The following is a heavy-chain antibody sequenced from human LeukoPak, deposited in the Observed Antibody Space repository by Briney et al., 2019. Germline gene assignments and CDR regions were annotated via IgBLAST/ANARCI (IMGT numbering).Heavy chain of an antibody. CDR2: ITDSGTGT. Sequence: PGGSLRLSCAASGFTFSSYALSWVRQAPGKGLEWVSGITDSGTGTYYADSVKGRFTISRDNSKNTVYLQMSSMRAEDTAVYYCARRSGSYSYYFDYWGQGTLVTVSS. V-gene: IGHV3-23*01. J-gene: IGHJ4*02. CDR1: GFTFSSYA. CDR3: ARRSGSYSYYFDY. D-gene: IGHD1-26*01.